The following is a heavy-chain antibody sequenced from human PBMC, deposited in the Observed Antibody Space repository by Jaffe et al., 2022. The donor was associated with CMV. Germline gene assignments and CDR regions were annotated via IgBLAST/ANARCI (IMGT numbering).Heavy chain of an antibody. CDR3: ARGKWEALTHQGEYLQN. CDR2: IWYDGNNK. V-gene: IGHV3-33*01. Sequence: QVQLVESGGGVVQPGRSLRLSCAASGFTFSSYGMHWVRQAPGKGLEWVAFIWYDGNNKYYVDSVKGRFTISRDNSKNTLYLQMNSLRAEDTAVYYCARGKWEALTHQGEYLQNWGQGTLVTVSS. J-gene: IGHJ1*01. CDR1: GFTFSSYG. D-gene: IGHD1-26*01.